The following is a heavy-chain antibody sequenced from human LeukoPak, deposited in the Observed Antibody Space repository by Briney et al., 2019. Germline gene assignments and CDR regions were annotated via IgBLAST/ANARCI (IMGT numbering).Heavy chain of an antibody. V-gene: IGHV4-61*08. D-gene: IGHD1-26*01. CDR1: GGSISSGGYY. J-gene: IGHJ2*01. CDR2: ISYSGST. Sequence: SETLSLTCTVSGGSISSGGYYWNWIRQPPGKGLEWIGYISYSGSTNYNPSLKSRVTMSVDTSRNQFSLKLSSVTAADTAVYYCARRIGNLFDLWGRGTLVTVSS. CDR3: ARRIGNLFDL.